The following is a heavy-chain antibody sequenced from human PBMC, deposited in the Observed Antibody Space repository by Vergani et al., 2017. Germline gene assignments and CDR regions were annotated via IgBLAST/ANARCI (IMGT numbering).Heavy chain of an antibody. V-gene: IGHV1-69*12. CDR2: IIPVFGIG. D-gene: IGHD5-12*01. Sequence: QVHLVQSGAEVKKPGSSVKVSCKASGGPFSNSNINWVRQAPGQGLEWMGWIIPVFGIGKYAQSFQGRVTISADESSTIVYMEVRSLTFADTALYFCGRWANDNCGNSGQCFDLWGGETLVTFSA. CDR3: GRWANDNCGNSGQCFDL. J-gene: IGHJ2*01. CDR1: GGPFSNSN.